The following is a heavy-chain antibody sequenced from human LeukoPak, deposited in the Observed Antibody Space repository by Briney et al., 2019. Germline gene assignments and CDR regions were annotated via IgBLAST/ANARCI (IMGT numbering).Heavy chain of an antibody. CDR1: GFTLSSYE. V-gene: IGHV3-48*03. CDR3: ARGGGELQCFDY. D-gene: IGHD1-7*01. CDR2: ISSSGSTI. Sequence: GRSLRLSCAASGFTLSSYEMNWVRQAPGKGLEWVSYISSSGSTIYYADSVKGRFTISRDNAKNSLYLQMNSLRAEDTAVYYCARGGGELQCFDYWGQGTLVTVSS. J-gene: IGHJ4*02.